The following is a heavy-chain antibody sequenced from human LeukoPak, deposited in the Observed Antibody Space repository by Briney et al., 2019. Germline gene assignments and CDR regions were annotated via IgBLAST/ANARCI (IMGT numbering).Heavy chain of an antibody. D-gene: IGHD3-3*01. CDR1: GGSFSGYY. J-gene: IGHJ3*02. CDR3: ARHVVARITIFGVVPGGGAFDI. CDR2: INHSGST. Sequence: SETLSLTCAVYGGSFSGYYWSWIRQPPGKGLEWIGEINHSGSTNYNPSLKSRVTISVDTSKNQFSLKLSSVTAADTAVYYCARHVVARITIFGVVPGGGAFDIWGQGTMVTVSS. V-gene: IGHV4-34*01.